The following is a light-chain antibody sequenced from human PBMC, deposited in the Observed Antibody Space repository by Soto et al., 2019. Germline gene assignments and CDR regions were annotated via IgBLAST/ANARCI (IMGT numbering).Light chain of an antibody. J-gene: IGKJ2*01. CDR3: QQYCSAPLYT. Sequence: EIVLTQSPGTLSLSPGERATLSCRASQSVSSSYLAWYQQKPGQAPRLLIYGASSRATGIPDRFTGSGSGRDFTLTIRRLEPEYFAVYYCQQYCSAPLYTFGQGTKLEIK. CDR2: GAS. V-gene: IGKV3-20*01. CDR1: QSVSSSY.